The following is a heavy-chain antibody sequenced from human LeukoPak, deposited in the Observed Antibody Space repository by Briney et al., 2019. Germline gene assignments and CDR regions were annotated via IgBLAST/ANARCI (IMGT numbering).Heavy chain of an antibody. CDR3: ARDRGAVVGPGRNDAFDI. V-gene: IGHV4-39*07. CDR1: GGSISSSSYY. D-gene: IGHD6-19*01. CDR2: IYYSGST. J-gene: IGHJ3*02. Sequence: SETLSLTCTVSGGSISSSSYYWGWIRQPPGKGLEWIGSIYYSGSTYYNPSLKSRVTISVDTSKNQFSLKLSSVTAADTAVYYCARDRGAVVGPGRNDAFDIWGQGTMVTVSS.